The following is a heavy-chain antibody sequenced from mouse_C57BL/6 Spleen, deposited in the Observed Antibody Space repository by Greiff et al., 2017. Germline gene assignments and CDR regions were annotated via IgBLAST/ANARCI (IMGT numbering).Heavy chain of an antibody. D-gene: IGHD2-4*01. CDR1: GYTFTEYT. CDR3: ARGLYYDYAWFAY. Sequence: VQLQQSGAELVKPGASVKLSCKASGYTFTEYTIHWVKQRSGQGLEWIGWFYPGSGNTYYNEKFKGKATLTAEKSSSTAYMQLSSPTSEDSAVYFCARGLYYDYAWFAYWGQGTLVTVSA. V-gene: IGHV1-62-2*01. CDR2: FYPGSGNT. J-gene: IGHJ3*01.